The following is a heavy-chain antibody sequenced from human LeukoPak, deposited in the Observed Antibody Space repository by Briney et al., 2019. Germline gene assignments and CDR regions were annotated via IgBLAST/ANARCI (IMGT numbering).Heavy chain of an antibody. CDR1: GGSISSGGYS. J-gene: IGHJ5*02. D-gene: IGHD3-10*01. Sequence: SETLSLTCAVSGGSISSGGYSWSWIRQPPGKGLEWIGYIYYSGSTYYNPSLKSRVTISVDTSKNQFSLKLSSVTAADTAVYYCAREVRFTMELPNWFDPWGQGTLVTVSS. CDR2: IYYSGST. V-gene: IGHV4-30-4*07. CDR3: AREVRFTMELPNWFDP.